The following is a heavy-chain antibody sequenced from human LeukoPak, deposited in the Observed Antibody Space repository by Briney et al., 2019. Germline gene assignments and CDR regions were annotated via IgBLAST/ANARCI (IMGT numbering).Heavy chain of an antibody. V-gene: IGHV1-24*01. Sequence: ASVKVSCKVSGYTLTELSMHWLRQAPGKGLEWMGGFDPEDGETIYAQKFQGRVTMTEDTSTDTAYMELSSLRSEDTAVYYCATAAAIRYFDWLYPFGPWGQGTLVTVSS. CDR3: ATAAAIRYFDWLYPFGP. CDR2: FDPEDGET. J-gene: IGHJ5*02. CDR1: GYTLTELS. D-gene: IGHD3-9*01.